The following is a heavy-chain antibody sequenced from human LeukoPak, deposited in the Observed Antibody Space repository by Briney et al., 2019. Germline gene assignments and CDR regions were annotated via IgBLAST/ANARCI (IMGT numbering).Heavy chain of an antibody. CDR3: ARGCGGDCSWYAFDI. D-gene: IGHD2-21*02. CDR1: GYSISSGYY. J-gene: IGHJ3*02. CDR2: IYHSGST. V-gene: IGHV4-38-2*02. Sequence: SETLSLTCTVSGYSISSGYYWGWIRQPPGKGLEWIGSIYHSGSTYYNPSLKSRVTISVDTSKNQFSLKLSSVTAADTAVYYCARGCGGDCSWYAFDIWGQGTMVTVSS.